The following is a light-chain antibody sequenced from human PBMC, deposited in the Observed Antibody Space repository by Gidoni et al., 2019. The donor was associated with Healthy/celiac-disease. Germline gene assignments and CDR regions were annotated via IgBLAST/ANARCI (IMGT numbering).Light chain of an antibody. Sequence: QSALTQPAAVSGAPGQSITISCTGTSSDVGNYNLLSWYPQHPGTAPKLMIYEGSKRPSGVSNRFSGSKSGNTASLTSSGLQAEDEADYYCCSYAGFSTPYVFGTGTKVTGL. CDR2: EGS. CDR1: SSDVGNYNL. J-gene: IGLJ1*01. V-gene: IGLV2-23*01. CDR3: CSYAGFSTPYV.